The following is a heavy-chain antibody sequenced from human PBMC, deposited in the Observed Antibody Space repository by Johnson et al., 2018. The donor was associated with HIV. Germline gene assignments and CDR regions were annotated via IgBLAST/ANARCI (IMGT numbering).Heavy chain of an antibody. CDR3: ARVGASRFDAFHV. Sequence: QVQLVESGGGVVQPGRSLRLSCAASGFTFSSYAMHWVRQAPGKGLEWVAVISYDGSNQYYADSVKGRFTISRDNTKESLYLQMNNLRAEDTAVYYCARVGASRFDAFHVWGQGTMVTVSS. J-gene: IGHJ3*01. D-gene: IGHD3-16*01. CDR1: GFTFSSYA. V-gene: IGHV3-30*04. CDR2: ISYDGSNQ.